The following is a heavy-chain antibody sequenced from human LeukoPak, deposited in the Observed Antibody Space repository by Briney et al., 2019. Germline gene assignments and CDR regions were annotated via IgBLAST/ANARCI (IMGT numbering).Heavy chain of an antibody. V-gene: IGHV5-51*01. Sequence: GESLKISCKGSGYSFTSYWIGWVRQMPGKGLEWMGIIYPGDSDTRYSPSFQGQVTISADKSISTAYLQWSSLKASDTAMYYCARVPDFWSAQGAFDIWGQGTMVTVSS. CDR1: GYSFTSYW. CDR2: IYPGDSDT. D-gene: IGHD3-3*01. CDR3: ARVPDFWSAQGAFDI. J-gene: IGHJ3*02.